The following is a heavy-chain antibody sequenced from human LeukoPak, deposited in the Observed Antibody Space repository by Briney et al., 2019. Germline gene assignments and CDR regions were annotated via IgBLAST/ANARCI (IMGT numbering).Heavy chain of an antibody. CDR3: ASPALTTVTTSSRLDY. CDR2: IIPIFGTA. Sequence: SVKVSCKASGGTFSSYAISWVRQAPGQGLEWMGGIIPIFGTANYAQKFQGRVTITADESTSTAYMELSSLRSEDTAVYHCASPALTTVTTSSRLDYWGQGTLVTVSS. V-gene: IGHV1-69*13. J-gene: IGHJ4*02. D-gene: IGHD4-11*01. CDR1: GGTFSSYA.